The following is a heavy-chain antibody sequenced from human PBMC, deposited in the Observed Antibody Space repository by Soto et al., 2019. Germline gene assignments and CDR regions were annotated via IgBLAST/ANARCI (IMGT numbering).Heavy chain of an antibody. V-gene: IGHV3-23*01. CDR1: GFTFSSYA. CDR2: ISGSGGST. Sequence: PGGSLRLSCAASGFTFSSYAMSWVRQAPGKGLEWVSAISGSGGSTYYADSVKGRFTISRDNSKNTLYLQMDSLRAEDTAVYYCAKCPGIAAAGTSDYWGQGTLVTVSS. CDR3: AKCPGIAAAGTSDY. D-gene: IGHD6-13*01. J-gene: IGHJ4*02.